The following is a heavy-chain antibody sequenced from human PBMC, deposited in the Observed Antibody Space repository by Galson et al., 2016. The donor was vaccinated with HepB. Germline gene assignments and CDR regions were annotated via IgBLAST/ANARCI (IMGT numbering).Heavy chain of an antibody. Sequence: SLRLSCAASGFTFSSYSMNWVRQAPGKGLEWVSYISSSSTTIYYADSVKGRFTISRDNAKNSLYLQMNSLRDEDTAVYYCARDLSSCWYSPYYYYSMDVWGKGAPGTVSS. D-gene: IGHD6-19*01. V-gene: IGHV3-48*02. CDR3: ARDLSSCWYSPYYYYSMDV. CDR1: GFTFSSYS. CDR2: ISSSSTTI. J-gene: IGHJ6*04.